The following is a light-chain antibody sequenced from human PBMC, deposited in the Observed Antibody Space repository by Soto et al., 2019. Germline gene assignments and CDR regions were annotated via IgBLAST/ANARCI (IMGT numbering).Light chain of an antibody. V-gene: IGLV2-14*01. Sequence: QSALTQPASVSGSPGQSITISCTGTSSDVGGYNYVYWYQQHPGKAPNLIIFDVSNRPSGVSNRFSGSKSGNSASLTISGLQAEDEADYYCSSYTGSNTPVVFGGGTKLTVL. J-gene: IGLJ2*01. CDR2: DVS. CDR3: SSYTGSNTPVV. CDR1: SSDVGGYNY.